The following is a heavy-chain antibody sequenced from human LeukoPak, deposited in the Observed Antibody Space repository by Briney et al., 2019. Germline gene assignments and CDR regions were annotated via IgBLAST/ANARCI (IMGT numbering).Heavy chain of an antibody. D-gene: IGHD6-19*01. J-gene: IGHJ4*02. Sequence: GASVKVSCKASGYTFTGYYMHWVRQAPGQGLEWMGWINPNSGGTNYAQKFQGRVTMTRDTSISTAYMELSRLRSDDTAVYYCARDSGQWLSEEDRFYFDYWGQGTLVTVSS. CDR1: GYTFTGYY. CDR2: INPNSGGT. V-gene: IGHV1-2*02. CDR3: ARDSGQWLSEEDRFYFDY.